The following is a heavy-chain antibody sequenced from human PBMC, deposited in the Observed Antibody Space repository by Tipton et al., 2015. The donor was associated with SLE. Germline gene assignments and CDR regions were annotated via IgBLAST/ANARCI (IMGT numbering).Heavy chain of an antibody. CDR2: ISDSGSA. D-gene: IGHD2-2*01. CDR1: GGSISNFY. Sequence: TLSLTCTVSGGSISNFYWSWFRQPPGKGPEWIGYISDSGSANYNSSLKSRVTISLDTPKNQFSLQLSSVTAADTAMYYCARRIIVPAAMDWFDPWGQGTLVTVSS. J-gene: IGHJ5*02. V-gene: IGHV4-59*12. CDR3: ARRIIVPAAMDWFDP.